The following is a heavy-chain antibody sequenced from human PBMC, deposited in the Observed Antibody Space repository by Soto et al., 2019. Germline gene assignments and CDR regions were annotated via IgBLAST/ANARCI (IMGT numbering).Heavy chain of an antibody. CDR1: GGSISSYY. D-gene: IGHD3-16*01. V-gene: IGHV4-59*12. CDR3: ARRHGGGYYYYYGMDV. J-gene: IGHJ6*02. CDR2: IYYSGST. Sequence: PSETLSLTCTVSGGSISSYYWSWIRQPPGKGLEWIGYIYYSGSTYYNPSLKSRVTISVDRSKNQFSLKLSSVTAADTAVYYCARRHGGGYYYYYGMDVWGQGTTVTVSS.